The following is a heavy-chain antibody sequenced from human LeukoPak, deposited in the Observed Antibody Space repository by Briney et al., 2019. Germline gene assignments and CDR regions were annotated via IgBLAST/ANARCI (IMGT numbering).Heavy chain of an antibody. Sequence: SGGSLRLSCAASGFTFSSYAMHWVRQAPGKGLEWVAVISYDGSNKYYADSVKGRFTISRDNSKNTLYLQMNSLRAEDTAVYYCARDVYDILNGYPGWVYYYGMDVWGQGTTVTVSS. CDR3: ARDVYDILNGYPGWVYYYGMDV. J-gene: IGHJ6*02. D-gene: IGHD3-9*01. CDR2: ISYDGSNK. V-gene: IGHV3-30*04. CDR1: GFTFSSYA.